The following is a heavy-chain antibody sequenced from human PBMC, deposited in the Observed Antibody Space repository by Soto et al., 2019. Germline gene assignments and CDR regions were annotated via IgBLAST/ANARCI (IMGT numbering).Heavy chain of an antibody. V-gene: IGHV1-18*01. CDR1: GYTFTSYG. J-gene: IGHJ5*02. CDR3: ARERYCISTSCYKGGNWFDP. D-gene: IGHD2-2*02. Sequence: ASVKVSCKASGYTFTSYGISWVRQAPGQGLEWMGWISAYNGNTNYAQKLQGRVTMTTDTSTSTAYMELRSLRSEDTAVYYCARERYCISTSCYKGGNWFDPWGQGNLVTVSS. CDR2: ISAYNGNT.